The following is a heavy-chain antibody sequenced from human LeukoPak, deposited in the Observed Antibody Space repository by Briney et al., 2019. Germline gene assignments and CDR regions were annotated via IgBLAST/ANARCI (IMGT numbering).Heavy chain of an antibody. CDR3: ASSYCSSTSCYSSDAFDI. CDR2: ISAYNGNT. Sequence: ASVKVSCKASGYTFTSYGISWVRQAPGQGLEWMGWISAYNGNTNYAQKLQGRVTMTTDTSTSTAYMELRSLRSDDTAVYYCASSYCSSTSCYSSDAFDIWGQGTMVTVSS. J-gene: IGHJ3*02. V-gene: IGHV1-18*01. D-gene: IGHD2-2*02. CDR1: GYTFTSYG.